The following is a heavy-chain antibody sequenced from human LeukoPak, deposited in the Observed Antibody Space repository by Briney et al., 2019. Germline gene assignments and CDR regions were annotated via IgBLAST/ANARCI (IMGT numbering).Heavy chain of an antibody. D-gene: IGHD3-10*01. J-gene: IGHJ4*02. V-gene: IGHV3-30*03. CDR3: ARDGSGSSNDY. CDR1: GFTFSSYG. CDR2: IPYDGSNK. Sequence: PGRSPRLSCAASGFTFSSYGMHWVRQAPGKGLEWVAVIPYDGSNKYYADSVKGRFTISRDNSKNTLYLQMNSLRAEDTAVYYCARDGSGSSNDYWGQGTLVTVSS.